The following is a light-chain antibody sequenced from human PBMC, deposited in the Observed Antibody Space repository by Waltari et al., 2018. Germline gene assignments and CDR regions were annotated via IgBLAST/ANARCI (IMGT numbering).Light chain of an antibody. V-gene: IGLV1-47*01. CDR1: SSNIGTHY. CDR2: KDD. Sequence: HSVLTQPPSASGTPGQRVTISCSGRSSNIGTHYVHGYQQLPVTAPKLLMYKDDQRPSGVPARFSGSKSGTSASLAISGLRSEDEADYYCATWDDGLSGVFGGGTKLTVL. CDR3: ATWDDGLSGV. J-gene: IGLJ2*01.